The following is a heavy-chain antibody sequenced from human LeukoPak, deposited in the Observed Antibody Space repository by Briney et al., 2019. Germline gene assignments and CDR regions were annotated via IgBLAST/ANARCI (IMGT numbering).Heavy chain of an antibody. CDR3: ARDPSGSSGGGY. CDR1: GYSISSGYY. J-gene: IGHJ4*02. Sequence: SETLSLTCTVSGYSISSGYYWGWIRQPPGKGLEWIGSIYHSGSTYYNPSLKSRVTISVDTSKNQFSLKLSSVTAADTAVYYCARDPSGSSGGGYWGQGTLVTVSS. CDR2: IYHSGST. D-gene: IGHD6-19*01. V-gene: IGHV4-38-2*02.